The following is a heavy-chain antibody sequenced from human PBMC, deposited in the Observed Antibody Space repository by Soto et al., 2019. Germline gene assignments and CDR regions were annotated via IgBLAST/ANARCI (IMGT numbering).Heavy chain of an antibody. Sequence: QVQLQESGPGLVKPSQTLSLTCTVSGGSISSGGYYWSWIRQHPGKGLEWIGYIYYSGSAYYNPSLKSRVTISVDTSKNQFSLKLSSVTAADTAVYYCASSQYCSGGICYLVRHWGQGTLVTVSS. CDR2: IYYSGSA. CDR1: GGSISSGGYY. J-gene: IGHJ1*01. V-gene: IGHV4-31*03. CDR3: ASSQYCSGGICYLVRH. D-gene: IGHD2-15*01.